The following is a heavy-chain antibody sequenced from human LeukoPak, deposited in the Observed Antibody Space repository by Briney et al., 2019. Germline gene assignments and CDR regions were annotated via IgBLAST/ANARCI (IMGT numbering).Heavy chain of an antibody. V-gene: IGHV1-2*02. J-gene: IGHJ4*02. CDR1: GNTFTDSY. CDR2: INPNSGGT. Sequence: ASVKVSCKASGNTFTDSYMHWVRQAPGQGLEYMGWINPNSGGTNFAQNFQGRVTMTRDTSISTAYMELSRLRSDDTAVYYCAAIEPSIAVALDYWGQGTLVTVSS. D-gene: IGHD6-19*01. CDR3: AAIEPSIAVALDY.